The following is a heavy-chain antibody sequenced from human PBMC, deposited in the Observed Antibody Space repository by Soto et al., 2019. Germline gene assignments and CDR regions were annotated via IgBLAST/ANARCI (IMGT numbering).Heavy chain of an antibody. D-gene: IGHD3-10*01. V-gene: IGHV1-18*01. J-gene: IGHJ4*02. CDR2: ISAYNGNT. Sequence: GDSVKVSCKASGYTCTSYGISWVRQAPGQGLEWMGWISAYNGNTNYAQKLQGRVTMTTDTSTSTAYMELRSLRSDDTAVYYCERDHVLRFRELLHSFDYWGQALLVSVSS. CDR3: ERDHVLRFRELLHSFDY. CDR1: GYTCTSYG.